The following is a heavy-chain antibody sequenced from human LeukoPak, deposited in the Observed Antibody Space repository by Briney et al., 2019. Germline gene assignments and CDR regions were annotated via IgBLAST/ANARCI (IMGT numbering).Heavy chain of an antibody. CDR3: AKGLTGVAAANSY. CDR1: GFTYSSYT. CDR2: ISGSGGGT. D-gene: IGHD6-13*01. J-gene: IGHJ4*02. Sequence: GGSLRLSCAASGFTYSSYTMSWVRHAPGKGLEWVSDISGSGGGTYYADSVKVRFTISRDNSKNTLYLQMNSLRAEDTAVYYCAKGLTGVAAANSYWGQGALVTVSS. V-gene: IGHV3-23*01.